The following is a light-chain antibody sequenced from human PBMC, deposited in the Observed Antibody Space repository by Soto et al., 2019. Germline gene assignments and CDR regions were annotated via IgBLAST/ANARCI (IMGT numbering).Light chain of an antibody. J-gene: IGLJ1*01. CDR3: SSYAGSSNV. V-gene: IGLV2-8*01. Sequence: QSALTQPPSASGSPGQSVAISCTGTSSDVGGYNYVSWCQQHPGKAPKLMIYEVNKRPSGVPDRFSGSKSGNTASLTVSGLQAEDEADYYCSSYAGSSNVFGTGTRSPS. CDR2: EVN. CDR1: SSDVGGYNY.